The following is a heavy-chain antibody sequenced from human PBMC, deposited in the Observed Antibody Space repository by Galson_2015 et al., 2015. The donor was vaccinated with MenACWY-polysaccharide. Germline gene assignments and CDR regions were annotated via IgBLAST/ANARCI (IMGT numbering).Heavy chain of an antibody. Sequence: QSGAEVKKPGESLKISCKASGYIFNNYWIGWVRQMPDKGLEWMGRIFPDNSDPRYSPSFQGQVTVSVDKSTSTAYLHLSGLKASDTGMYYCARLRGLGGQFYCGFWGQGSLVTVSS. CDR2: IFPDNSDP. CDR3: ARLRGLGGQFYCGF. J-gene: IGHJ4*02. D-gene: IGHD4-23*01. V-gene: IGHV5-51*03. CDR1: GYIFNNYW.